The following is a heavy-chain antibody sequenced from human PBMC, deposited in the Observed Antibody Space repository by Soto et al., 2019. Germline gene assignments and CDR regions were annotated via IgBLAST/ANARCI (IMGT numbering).Heavy chain of an antibody. Sequence: QLQLQESGSGLVKPSQTLSLTCAVSGGSIXXXXXXXXXIXQPPXXXREWIGYIYHSGSTYYNPSLKSRVTXSVDXXXXQFXLXLXXXXXXXXXXYYCASGGGYSPTVIGYWGQGTLVTVSS. J-gene: IGHJ4*02. CDR1: GGSIXXXXXX. CDR2: IYHSGST. CDR3: ASGGGYSPTVIGY. D-gene: IGHD5-18*01. V-gene: IGHV4-30-2*01.